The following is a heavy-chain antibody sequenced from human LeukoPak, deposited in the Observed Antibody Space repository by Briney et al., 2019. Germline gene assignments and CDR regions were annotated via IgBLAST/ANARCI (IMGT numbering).Heavy chain of an antibody. V-gene: IGHV3-48*04. CDR2: ISSSSSTI. CDR3: ARDVSGYYYDSSGCFDY. Sequence: GGSLRLSCAASGFTFSSYSMNWVRQAPGKGLEWVSYISSSSSTIYYADSVKGRFTISRDNAKNSLYLQMNSLRAEDTAVYYCARDVSGYYYDSSGCFDYWGQGTLVTVSS. J-gene: IGHJ4*02. CDR1: GFTFSSYS. D-gene: IGHD3-22*01.